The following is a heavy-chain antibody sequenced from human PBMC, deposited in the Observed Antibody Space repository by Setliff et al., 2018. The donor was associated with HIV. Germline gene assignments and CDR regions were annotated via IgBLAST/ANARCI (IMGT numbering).Heavy chain of an antibody. CDR1: GYRFIGHY. D-gene: IGHD3-22*01. CDR3: ARSCRSSGYCHFDY. V-gene: IGHV1-2*06. CDR2: ISPNNFNT. J-gene: IGHJ4*02. Sequence: ASVKVSCKTSGYRFIGHYLHWVRQAPGQGLEWMGRISPNNFNTQYAKNFQGRVTMTWDTSTSTGYMEVYRLRSDDTAVYFCARSCRSSGYCHFDYWGQGTLVTV.